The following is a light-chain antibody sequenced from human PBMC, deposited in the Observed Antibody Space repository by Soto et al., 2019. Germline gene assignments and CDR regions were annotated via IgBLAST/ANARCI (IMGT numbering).Light chain of an antibody. CDR1: QSVSSN. V-gene: IGKV3-15*01. Sequence: EIVMTQSPATLSVSPGERATLSCRASQSVSSNLAWYQQKPGQAPRLLIYGASTRATGIPARFSGSGSGTEFTLTISSLQSEDFEVYYCQQYNNWPLTFGGGTKADIK. CDR3: QQYNNWPLT. J-gene: IGKJ4*01. CDR2: GAS.